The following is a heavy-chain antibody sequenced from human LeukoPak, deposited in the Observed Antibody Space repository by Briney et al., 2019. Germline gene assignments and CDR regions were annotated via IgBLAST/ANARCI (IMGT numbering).Heavy chain of an antibody. CDR1: GYSISSGYY. CDR3: ARYERLGYYYGSGSYYFDY. CDR2: IYHSGST. V-gene: IGHV4-38-2*02. J-gene: IGHJ4*02. Sequence: SETLSLTCTVSGYSISSGYYWGWIRQPPGEGLEWIGSIYHSGSTYYNPSLKSRVTISVDTSKNQFSLKLSSVSAADTAVYYCARYERLGYYYGSGSYYFDYWGQGTLVTVSS. D-gene: IGHD3-10*01.